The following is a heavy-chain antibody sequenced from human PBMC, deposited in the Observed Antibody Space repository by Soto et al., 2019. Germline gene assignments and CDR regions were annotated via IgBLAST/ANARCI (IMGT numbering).Heavy chain of an antibody. J-gene: IGHJ5*02. CDR3: ARGGYCSGGSCYPNWFDP. V-gene: IGHV4-30-4*01. CDR2: INHSGST. D-gene: IGHD2-15*01. CDR1: GGSISSGDYY. Sequence: PSETLSLTCTVSGGSISSGDYYWSWIRQPPGKGLEWIGEINHSGSTNYNPSLKSRVTISVDTSKNQFSLKLSSVTAADTAVYYCARGGYCSGGSCYPNWFDPWGQGTLVTVSS.